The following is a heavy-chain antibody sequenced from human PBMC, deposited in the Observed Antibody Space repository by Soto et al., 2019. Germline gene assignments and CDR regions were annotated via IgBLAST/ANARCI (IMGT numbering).Heavy chain of an antibody. J-gene: IGHJ6*02. V-gene: IGHV3-23*01. CDR1: GFTFSSYA. Sequence: EVQLLESGGGLVQPGGSLRLSCEGSGFTFSSYAMSWVRQAPGKGLEWVSAISGSGGATYYADSVKGRFTISRDNSKNTLYLQMNSLRVEDTAVYYCAGTFGSGSGDYFYGMDVWGQGTTVTVSS. CDR2: ISGSGGAT. CDR3: AGTFGSGSGDYFYGMDV. D-gene: IGHD3-10*01.